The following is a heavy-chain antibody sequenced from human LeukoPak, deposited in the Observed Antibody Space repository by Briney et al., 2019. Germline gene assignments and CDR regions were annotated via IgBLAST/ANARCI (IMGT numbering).Heavy chain of an antibody. V-gene: IGHV4-59*01. CDR1: GGSISSYY. CDR3: VRDQFSITIFGVVTDDAFDI. CDR2: IYYSGST. D-gene: IGHD3-3*01. Sequence: SETLSLTCTVSGGSISSYYWSWIRQPPGNGLEWIGYIYYSGSTNYNPSLKSRVTISVDTSKNQFSLKLSSVTAADTAVYYCVRDQFSITIFGVVTDDAFDIWGQGTMVTVSS. J-gene: IGHJ3*02.